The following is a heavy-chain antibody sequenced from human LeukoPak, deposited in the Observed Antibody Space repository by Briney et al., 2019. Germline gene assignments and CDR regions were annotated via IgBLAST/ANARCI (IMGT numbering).Heavy chain of an antibody. V-gene: IGHV4-30-4*01. Sequence: SQTLSLTCTVSGGSISSGDYYWSWIRQPPGKGLEWIGYIYYSGSTYYNPSLKSRVTISVDTSKNQFSLKLSSVTAADTAVYCCARIENFDWLFDYWGQGTLVTVSS. J-gene: IGHJ4*02. CDR1: GGSISSGDYY. D-gene: IGHD3-9*01. CDR3: ARIENFDWLFDY. CDR2: IYYSGST.